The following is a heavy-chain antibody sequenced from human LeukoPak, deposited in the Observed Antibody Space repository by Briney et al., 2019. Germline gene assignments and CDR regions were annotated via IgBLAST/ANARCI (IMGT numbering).Heavy chain of an antibody. V-gene: IGHV3-21*01. J-gene: IGHJ4*02. Sequence: GRSLRLSCAASGFTFSSYSMNWVRQAPGKGLEWVSSISSSSSYIYYADSVKGRFTISRDNAKNSLYLQMNSLRAEDTAVYYCASGDSSGYYYVDWGQGTLVTVSS. D-gene: IGHD3-22*01. CDR3: ASGDSSGYYYVD. CDR1: GFTFSSYS. CDR2: ISSSSSYI.